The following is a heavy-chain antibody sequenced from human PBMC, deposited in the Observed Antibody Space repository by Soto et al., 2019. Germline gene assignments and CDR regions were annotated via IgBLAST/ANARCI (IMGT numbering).Heavy chain of an antibody. CDR2: IYSGGST. J-gene: IGHJ4*02. CDR3: ARGPQEMDTSPGIRDY. Sequence: EVQLVETGGGLIQPGGSLRLSCAASGFTVSSNYMSWVRQAPGKGLEWVSVIYSGGSTYYADSVKGRFTISRDNSKNTLYLQMNSLRAEDTAVYYCARGPQEMDTSPGIRDYWGQGTLVTVSS. CDR1: GFTVSSNY. V-gene: IGHV3-53*02. D-gene: IGHD5-18*01.